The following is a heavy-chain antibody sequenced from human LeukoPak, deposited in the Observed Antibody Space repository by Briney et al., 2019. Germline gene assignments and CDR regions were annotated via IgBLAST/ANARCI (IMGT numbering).Heavy chain of an antibody. CDR1: GFTFSSYS. V-gene: IGHV3-21*01. J-gene: IGHJ4*02. CDR3: ARDKRPMTTVTLGY. D-gene: IGHD4-11*01. Sequence: GGSLRLSCAASGFTFSSYSMNWVRQAPGKGLEWVSSISSSSSYIYYADSVKGRFTISRDNAKNSLYLQMNSLRAEDTAVYYCARDKRPMTTVTLGYWGQGTLVTVSS. CDR2: ISSSSSYI.